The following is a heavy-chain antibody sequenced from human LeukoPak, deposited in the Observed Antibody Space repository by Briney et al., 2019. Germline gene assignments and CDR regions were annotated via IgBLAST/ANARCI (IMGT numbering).Heavy chain of an antibody. CDR2: ISSSGSTI. V-gene: IGHV3-11*04. Sequence: GGSLRLSCAASGFTFSDYYMSWIRQAPGKRLEWVSYISSSGSTIYYADSVKGRFTISRDNAKNSLYLQMNSLRAEDTAVYYCARESYGGNPYYFDYWGQGTLVTVSS. CDR3: ARESYGGNPYYFDY. D-gene: IGHD4-23*01. CDR1: GFTFSDYY. J-gene: IGHJ4*02.